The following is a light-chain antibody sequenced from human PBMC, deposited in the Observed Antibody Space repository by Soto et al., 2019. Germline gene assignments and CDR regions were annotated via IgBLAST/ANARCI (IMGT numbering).Light chain of an antibody. CDR2: QVT. CDR3: TSFAPGRVYV. CDR1: TRDIAGYNY. V-gene: IGLV2-14*01. Sequence: QSVLTQPASVSGSLGQSITISCTGTTRDIAGYNYISWYQQLPGKAPKLMIYQVTIRPSGISNRFSGSKSGNTASLTISGLQAEDEADYYCTSFAPGRVYVFGSGTKVTVL. J-gene: IGLJ1*01.